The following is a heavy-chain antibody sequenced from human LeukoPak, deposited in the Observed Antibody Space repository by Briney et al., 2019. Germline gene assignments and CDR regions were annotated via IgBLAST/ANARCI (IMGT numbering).Heavy chain of an antibody. J-gene: IGHJ5*02. Sequence: PGGSLRLSCVASGFTFSSYAMSWIRQAPGKGLEWVSAISSGGGNTDYADSVEGRFIISRDNSKNTVFLQMNSLRAEDTGVYYCANRISGSSSWGQGTLVTVSS. V-gene: IGHV3-23*01. CDR2: ISSGGGNT. CDR3: ANRISGSSS. D-gene: IGHD1-26*01. CDR1: GFTFSSYA.